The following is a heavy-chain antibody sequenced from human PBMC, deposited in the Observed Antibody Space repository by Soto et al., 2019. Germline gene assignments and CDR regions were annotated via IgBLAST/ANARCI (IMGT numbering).Heavy chain of an antibody. Sequence: GGSLRLSCAASGFTFSSYAMSWVRQAPGKGLEWVSAISGSGGSTYYADSVKGRFTISRDNSKNSLYLQMNSLRDEDTAVYYCARDFSTRRNYYYYYYMDVWGKGTTVTVSS. V-gene: IGHV3-23*01. CDR1: GFTFSSYA. CDR3: ARDFSTRRNYYYYYYMDV. J-gene: IGHJ6*03. CDR2: ISGSGGST. D-gene: IGHD3-22*01.